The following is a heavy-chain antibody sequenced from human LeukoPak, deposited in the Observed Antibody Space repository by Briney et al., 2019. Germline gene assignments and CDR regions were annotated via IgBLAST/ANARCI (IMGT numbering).Heavy chain of an antibody. D-gene: IGHD6-19*01. V-gene: IGHV3-48*01. CDR3: ARDHSSGWYGKNDY. CDR2: ISSSSSTI. Sequence: PGGSLRLSCAASGFTFSSYSMNWVRQAPGKGLEWVSYISSSSSTIYYADSVKGRFTISRDNAKNSLYLQMNSLRAEDTAVYYCARDHSSGWYGKNDYWGQGTLVTVSS. J-gene: IGHJ4*02. CDR1: GFTFSSYS.